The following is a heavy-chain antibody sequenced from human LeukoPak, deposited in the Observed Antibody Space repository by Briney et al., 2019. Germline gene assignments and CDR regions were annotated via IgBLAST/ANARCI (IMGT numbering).Heavy chain of an antibody. J-gene: IGHJ6*04. CDR3: AELGITMIGGV. V-gene: IGHV3-48*03. CDR1: AFTVSSYE. D-gene: IGHD3-10*02. Sequence: GSLRLSCAASAFTVSSYEMNWVRPAPGKGLEWVSYISSSGSTIYYADAVKGRFTISRDNAKNSLYLQMNSLTAEDTAVYYCAELGITMIGGVWGKGTTVTISS. CDR2: ISSSGSTI.